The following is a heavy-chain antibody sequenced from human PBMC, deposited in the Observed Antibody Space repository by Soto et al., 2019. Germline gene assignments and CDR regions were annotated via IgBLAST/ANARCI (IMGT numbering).Heavy chain of an antibody. D-gene: IGHD2-15*01. J-gene: IGHJ4*02. V-gene: IGHV4-59*01. CDR2: LYYSGNT. Sequence: SETLSLTCTVSGGSISPFYWSWVRQRPGKGLEWIGYLYYSGNTNYNPSLKRRVTISVDASKNQVSLRLTSVTAADTAVYYCARVGGVAARTFDYWGQGTLVTVSS. CDR3: ARVGGVAARTFDY. CDR1: GGSISPFY.